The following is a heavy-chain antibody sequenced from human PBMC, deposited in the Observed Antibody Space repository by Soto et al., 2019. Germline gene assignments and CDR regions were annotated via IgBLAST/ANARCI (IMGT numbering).Heavy chain of an antibody. Sequence: ASVKVSCKACGYTFTSYAMHWVRQAPGQRLEWMGWINAGNGNTKYSQKFQGRVTITRDTSASTAYMELSSLRSEDTAVYYCARAAVGTPDLDYWGQVTLVTVCS. J-gene: IGHJ4*02. D-gene: IGHD6-13*01. CDR2: INAGNGNT. CDR3: ARAAVGTPDLDY. V-gene: IGHV1-3*01. CDR1: GYTFTSYA.